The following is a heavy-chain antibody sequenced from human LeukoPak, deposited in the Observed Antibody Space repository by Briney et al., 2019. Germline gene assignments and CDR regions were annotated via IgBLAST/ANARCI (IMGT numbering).Heavy chain of an antibody. V-gene: IGHV4-59*08. CDR2: IYYSGST. J-gene: IGHJ4*02. CDR3: ARPPLLDY. Sequence: SETLSLTCTVSGGSISRYFWSWIRQPPGKGLEWIGYIYYSGSTNYNPSLKSRVTISVDTSKNQISLKLSSVTAADTAVYYCARPPLLDYWGQGTLVTVSS. CDR1: GGSISRYF.